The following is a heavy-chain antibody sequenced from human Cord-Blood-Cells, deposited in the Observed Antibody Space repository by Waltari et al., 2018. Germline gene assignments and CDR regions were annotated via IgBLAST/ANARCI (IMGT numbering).Heavy chain of an antibody. Sequence: QITLKESGPTMVKPTQTLTLTCTFSGFSLRTSGVGVGWIRQPPGKALEWLALIYWDDDKRYSPSLKSRLTITKDTSKNQVVLTMTNMDPVDTATYYCAHRSITIFGVVSDAFDIWGQGTMVTVSS. D-gene: IGHD3-3*01. CDR3: AHRSITIFGVVSDAFDI. CDR1: GFSLRTSGVG. CDR2: IYWDDDK. V-gene: IGHV2-5*02. J-gene: IGHJ3*02.